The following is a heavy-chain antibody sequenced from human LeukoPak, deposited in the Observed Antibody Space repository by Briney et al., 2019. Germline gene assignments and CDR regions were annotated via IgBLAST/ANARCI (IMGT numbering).Heavy chain of an antibody. CDR2: IYTSGST. CDR3: ARLRGYYYGFDY. D-gene: IGHD3-22*01. Sequence: SETLSLTCTVSGGSISSYYWSWIRQPPGKGLEWIGYIYTSGSTNYNPSLKSRVTISVDTSKNQFSLKLSSVTAADTAVYYCARLRGYYYGFDYWGQGTLVTVSS. J-gene: IGHJ4*02. CDR1: GGSISSYY. V-gene: IGHV4-4*09.